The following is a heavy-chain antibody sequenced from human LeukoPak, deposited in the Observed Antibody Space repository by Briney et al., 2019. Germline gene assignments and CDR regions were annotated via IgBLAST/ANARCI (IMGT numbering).Heavy chain of an antibody. CDR1: GFTFSSYG. D-gene: IGHD1-26*01. Sequence: GGSLRLSCAASGFTFSSYGMHWVRQAPGKGLEWVAFIRYDGSNKYYADSVKGRFTISRDNSKNTLYVQINSLRAEDTAVYYCAKDLHPMVGAKTFDYWGQGTLVTVSS. CDR3: AKDLHPMVGAKTFDY. V-gene: IGHV3-30*02. CDR2: IRYDGSNK. J-gene: IGHJ4*02.